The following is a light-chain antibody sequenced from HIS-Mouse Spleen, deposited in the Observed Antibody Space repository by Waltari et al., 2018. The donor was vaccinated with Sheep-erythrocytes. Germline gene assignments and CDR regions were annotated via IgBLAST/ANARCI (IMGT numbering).Light chain of an antibody. V-gene: IGLV2-11*01. CDR2: HLS. CDR3: CSYAGSYTFV. Sequence: QSALTQPRSVSGSPGQSVTISCTGTSSDVGGYNYVSWYQQHPGKAPKLMIYHLSKRPSGVHDRFAGSKSGNTASLTISGLQAEDEADYYCCSYAGSYTFVFGTGTKVTVL. CDR1: SSDVGGYNY. J-gene: IGLJ1*01.